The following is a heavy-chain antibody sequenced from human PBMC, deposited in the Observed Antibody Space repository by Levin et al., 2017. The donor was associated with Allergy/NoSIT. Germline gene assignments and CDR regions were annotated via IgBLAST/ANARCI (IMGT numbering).Heavy chain of an antibody. Sequence: ASVKVSCKASGYTFTSYDINWVRQATGQGLEWMGWMNPNSGNTGYAQKFQGRVTMTRNTSISTAYMELSSLRSEDTAVYYCARSTTPSYSSSWNYYYDYGMDVWGQGTTVTVSS. CDR2: MNPNSGNT. CDR3: ARSTTPSYSSSWNYYYDYGMDV. D-gene: IGHD6-13*01. J-gene: IGHJ6*02. V-gene: IGHV1-8*01. CDR1: GYTFTSYD.